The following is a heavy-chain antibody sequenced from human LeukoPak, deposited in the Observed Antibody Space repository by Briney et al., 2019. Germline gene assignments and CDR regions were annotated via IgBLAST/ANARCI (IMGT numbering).Heavy chain of an antibody. J-gene: IGHJ6*03. CDR3: ARDVYSYGPRGYYYYYMDV. V-gene: IGHV1-69*13. CDR1: GGTFSSYA. D-gene: IGHD5-18*01. Sequence: SVKVSCKASGGTFSSYAISWVRQAPGQGLEWMGGIIPIFGTANYAQKFQGRVTITADESTSTAYMELSSLRSKDTAVYYCARDVYSYGPRGYYYYYMDVWGKGTTVTVSS. CDR2: IIPIFGTA.